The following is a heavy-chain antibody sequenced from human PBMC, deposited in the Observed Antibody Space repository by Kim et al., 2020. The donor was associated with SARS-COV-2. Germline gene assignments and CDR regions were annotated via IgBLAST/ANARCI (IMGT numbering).Heavy chain of an antibody. J-gene: IGHJ6*02. CDR3: ARDLEYGDYLYYYGMDV. D-gene: IGHD4-17*01. CDR1: GYTFTSYA. V-gene: IGHV1-3*01. CDR2: INAGNGNT. Sequence: ASVKVSCKASGYTFTSYAMHWVRQAPGQRLEWMGWINAGNGNTKYSQKFQGRVTITRDTSASTAYMELSSLRSEDTAVYYCARDLEYGDYLYYYGMDVWGQGTTVTVSS.